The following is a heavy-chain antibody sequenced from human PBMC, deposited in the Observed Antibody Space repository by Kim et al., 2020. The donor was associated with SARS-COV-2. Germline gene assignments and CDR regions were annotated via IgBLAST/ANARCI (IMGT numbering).Heavy chain of an antibody. Sequence: ASVNVSCKASGYTFTSYAMHWVRQAPGQRLEWMGWINAGNGNTKYSQKFQGRVTITRDTSASTAYMELSSLRSEDTAVYYCASGVVQLGVRGVPGPLDYWGQGTLVTVSS. J-gene: IGHJ4*02. CDR2: INAGNGNT. D-gene: IGHD3-10*02. V-gene: IGHV1-3*01. CDR3: ASGVVQLGVRGVPGPLDY. CDR1: GYTFTSYA.